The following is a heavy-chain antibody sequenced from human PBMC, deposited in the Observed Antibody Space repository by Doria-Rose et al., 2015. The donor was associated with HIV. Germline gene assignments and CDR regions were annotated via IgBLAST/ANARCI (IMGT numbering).Heavy chain of an antibody. V-gene: IGHV2-26*01. CDR3: ARIKSSRWYHKYYFDF. Sequence: SGPVLVKPTETLTLTCTVSGVSLSSPGMGVSWIRQPPGKALEWLANIFSDDERSYKTSLKSRLTISRVTSNSQVVLTMTDMDPVGTATYYCARIKSSRWYHKYYFDFWGQGTLVIVSA. J-gene: IGHJ4*02. CDR1: GVSLSSPGMG. CDR2: IFSDDER. D-gene: IGHD6-13*01.